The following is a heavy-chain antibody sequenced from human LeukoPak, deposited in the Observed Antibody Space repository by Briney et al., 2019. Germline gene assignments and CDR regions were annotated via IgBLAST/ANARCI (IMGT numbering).Heavy chain of an antibody. J-gene: IGHJ5*02. Sequence: SGPTLVNPTQTLTLTCTFSGFSLSTSGVGVGWIRQPPGKALEWLALIYWDDDKRYSPSLKSRLTITKDTSKNQVVLTMTNMDPVDTATYYCAHMSSGWSEDRLNWFDPWGQGTLVTVSS. CDR1: GFSLSTSGVG. CDR3: AHMSSGWSEDRLNWFDP. V-gene: IGHV2-5*02. D-gene: IGHD6-13*01. CDR2: IYWDDDK.